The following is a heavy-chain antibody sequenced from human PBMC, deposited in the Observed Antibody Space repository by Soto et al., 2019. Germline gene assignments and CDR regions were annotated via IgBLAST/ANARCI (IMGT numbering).Heavy chain of an antibody. J-gene: IGHJ2*01. CDR3: ARKVLGSTSRPDWWYFDL. D-gene: IGHD2-2*01. CDR2: ISGGGDRT. CDR1: GFTFINYA. Sequence: EVQLLESGGGLVQPGGSLRLSCVGSGFTFINYAMNWVRQTPGKGLEWVSGISGGGDRTFDADSVKGRFTISRDNPKNTANLQMNSLRADDTAVYYCARKVLGSTSRPDWWYFDLWGRGTLVTVSS. V-gene: IGHV3-23*01.